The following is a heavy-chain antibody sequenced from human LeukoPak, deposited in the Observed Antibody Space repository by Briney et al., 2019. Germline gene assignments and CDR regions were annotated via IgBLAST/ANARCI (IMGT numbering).Heavy chain of an antibody. CDR1: GGSISSSKW. CDR3: ARGLVRGVIIPGFAY. D-gene: IGHD3-10*01. J-gene: IGHJ4*02. Sequence: SETPSLTCAVSGGSISSSKWWSWVRQPPGKGLEWIGEIYYSGSTNYNPSLKSRVTISIDTSKNQFSLKLTSVTAADTAVYYCARGLVRGVIIPGFAYWGQGTLVTVSS. V-gene: IGHV4-4*02. CDR2: IYYSGST.